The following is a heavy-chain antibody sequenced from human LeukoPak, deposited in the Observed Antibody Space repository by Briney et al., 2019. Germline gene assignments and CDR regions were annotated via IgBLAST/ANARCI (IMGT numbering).Heavy chain of an antibody. D-gene: IGHD1-26*01. V-gene: IGHV3-11*01. Sequence: KSGGSLRLSCTASGFTFSDFHMSWIRQAPGKGLEWVSHISGSGYAIHHPGSVKGRFTISRDNAENSLYLQMNSLRVEDSAVYYCARLSGTYSRGGDHWGQGTLVTVSS. CDR1: GFTFSDFH. CDR2: ISGSGYAI. J-gene: IGHJ4*02. CDR3: ARLSGTYSRGGDH.